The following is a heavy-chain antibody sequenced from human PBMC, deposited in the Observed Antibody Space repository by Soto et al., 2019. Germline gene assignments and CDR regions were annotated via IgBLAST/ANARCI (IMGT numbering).Heavy chain of an antibody. J-gene: IGHJ4*02. CDR3: ARRYGYSFDY. CDR1: GGSISSYY. Sequence: TSVTLSLTCTVSGGSISSYYWIWIRQPPGKGLEWIGYIYYSGSTNYNPSLKSRVTISVDTSKNQFSLKLSSVTAADTAVYYCARRYGYSFDYWGQGTLVTVSS. V-gene: IGHV4-59*08. D-gene: IGHD1-1*01. CDR2: IYYSGST.